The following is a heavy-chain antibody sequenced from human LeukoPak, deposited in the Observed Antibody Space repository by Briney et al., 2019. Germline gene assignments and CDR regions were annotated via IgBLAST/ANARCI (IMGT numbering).Heavy chain of an antibody. CDR3: ARDRLTPYSHIVATIKEGYYFDY. J-gene: IGHJ4*02. V-gene: IGHV4-34*01. CDR2: INHSGST. Sequence: SETLSLTCAVYGGSFSGYYWSWIRQPPGKGLEWIGEINHSGSTNYNPSLKSRVTISVDTSKNQFSLKLSSVTAADTAVYYCARDRLTPYSHIVATIKEGYYFDYWGQGTLVTVSS. D-gene: IGHD5-12*01. CDR1: GGSFSGYY.